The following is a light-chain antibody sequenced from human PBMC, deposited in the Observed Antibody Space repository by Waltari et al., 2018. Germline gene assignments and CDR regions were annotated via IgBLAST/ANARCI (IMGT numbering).Light chain of an antibody. Sequence: SYELTQTPSVSVSTGQTARITCSGDALPKQYAYWYQQKPGQAPVLVIYKDSERPSGSPERFSGPSSGTTVTSTITGVQAEDDADYYCQSADSSGTHQVFGGGTKLTVL. J-gene: IGLJ3*02. CDR3: QSADSSGTHQV. V-gene: IGLV3-25*03. CDR2: KDS. CDR1: ALPKQY.